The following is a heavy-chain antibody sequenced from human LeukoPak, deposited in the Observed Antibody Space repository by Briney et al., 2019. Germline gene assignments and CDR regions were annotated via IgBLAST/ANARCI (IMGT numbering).Heavy chain of an antibody. CDR2: IIPIFGTA. V-gene: IGHV1-69*01. D-gene: IGHD4-23*01. Sequence: ASVKVSCKASGGTFGSYAISWVRQAPGQGLEWMGGIIPIFGTANYAQKFQGRVTITADESTSTAYMELSSLRSEDTAVYYCARARDRWSRYAFDIWGQGTMVTVSS. CDR3: ARARDRWSRYAFDI. CDR1: GGTFGSYA. J-gene: IGHJ3*02.